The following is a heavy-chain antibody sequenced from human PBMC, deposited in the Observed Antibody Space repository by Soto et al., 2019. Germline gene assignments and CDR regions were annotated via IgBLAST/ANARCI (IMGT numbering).Heavy chain of an antibody. CDR3: ARGGAYYFDS. Sequence: SETLSLTCPVSGASITNFYWSWIRQSARKGLEWIGRIYTRGSTDYNPSLKSRVTMSNDTSNNQLSLTLTSVTAADTAVYYCARGGAYYFDSWGQGLLVTVSS. J-gene: IGHJ4*02. D-gene: IGHD3-16*01. CDR2: IYTRGST. CDR1: GASITNFY. V-gene: IGHV4-4*07.